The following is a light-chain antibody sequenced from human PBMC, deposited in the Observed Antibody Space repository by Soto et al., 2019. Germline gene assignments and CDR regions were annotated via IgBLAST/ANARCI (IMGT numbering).Light chain of an antibody. V-gene: IGKV1-39*01. CDR2: MAS. CDR3: QQSYITPYT. Sequence: DIQMTQSPSSLSASVGDRVTITCRASQTFSNYLNWYQQKPGKAPSLLIYMASTLHSGVPSRFSGSGSGTDFTLTISSLQPEDSAIYYCQQSYITPYTFGQGTKLEIK. CDR1: QTFSNY. J-gene: IGKJ2*01.